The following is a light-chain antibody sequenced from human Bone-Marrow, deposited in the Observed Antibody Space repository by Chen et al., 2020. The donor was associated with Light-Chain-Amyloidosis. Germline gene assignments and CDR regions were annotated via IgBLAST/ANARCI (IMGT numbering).Light chain of an antibody. CDR1: SSDIGSYDY. CDR3: SLYIGSGTYV. Sequence: QSALTQPASVSGSPGQSITISCTGTSSDIGSYDYVSWYQRHPGEAPKLMIYDVSYRPSGIADRFAGFKSANTASLTSSGLQGEDEADYFCSLYIGSGTYVFGSGTKVTVL. CDR2: DVS. J-gene: IGLJ1*01. V-gene: IGLV2-14*03.